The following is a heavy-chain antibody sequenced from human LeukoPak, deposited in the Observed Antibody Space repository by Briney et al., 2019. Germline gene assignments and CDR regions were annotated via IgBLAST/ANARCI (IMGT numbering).Heavy chain of an antibody. Sequence: PGGSLRLSCATSGFTFSSYAMTWVRQAPGKGLEWVSAIVDSGTSTYYADSVKGRFTISRDNAKNSLYLQMNSLRAEDTAVYYCARKNWNHPFDIWGQGTMVTVSS. V-gene: IGHV3-23*01. D-gene: IGHD1-14*01. CDR2: IVDSGTST. CDR3: ARKNWNHPFDI. J-gene: IGHJ3*02. CDR1: GFTFSSYA.